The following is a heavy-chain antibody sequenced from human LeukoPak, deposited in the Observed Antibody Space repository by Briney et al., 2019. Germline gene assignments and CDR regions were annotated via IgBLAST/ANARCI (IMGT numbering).Heavy chain of an antibody. CDR3: ARQGYYYDSSGYRDFDY. CDR2: IYHSGST. CDR1: GYSISSGYY. D-gene: IGHD3-22*01. Sequence: PSETLSLTCAVSGYSISSGYYWGWIRQPPGKGLEWIGSIYHSGSTYYNPSLKSRVTISVDTSKNQFSLKLSSVTAADTAVYYCARQGYYYDSSGYRDFDYWGQGTLVTVSS. V-gene: IGHV4-38-2*01. J-gene: IGHJ4*02.